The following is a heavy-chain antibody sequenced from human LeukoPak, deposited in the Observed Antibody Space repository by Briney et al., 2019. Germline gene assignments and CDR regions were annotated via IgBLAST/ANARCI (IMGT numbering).Heavy chain of an antibody. D-gene: IGHD2-8*01. CDR3: AREGYCTNGVCYFAY. CDR1: QFTFSRDW. CDR2: IKQDGSEK. V-gene: IGHV3-7*03. J-gene: IGHJ4*02. Sequence: GGSLRLSCAASQFTFSRDWMSWVRQAPGKGLEWVANIKQDGSEKYYVDSVKGRFTISRDNAKNSLYLQMNSLRAEDTALYYCAREGYCTNGVCYFAYWGQGTLVTVSS.